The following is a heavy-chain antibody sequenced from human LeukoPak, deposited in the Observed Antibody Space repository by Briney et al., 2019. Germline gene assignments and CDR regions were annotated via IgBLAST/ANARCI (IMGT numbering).Heavy chain of an antibody. CDR3: AREAPPVWGSYRYNSDY. V-gene: IGHV4-4*02. CDR2: IYHSGTT. J-gene: IGHJ4*02. D-gene: IGHD3-16*02. CDR1: GDSISSGNW. Sequence: SETLSLTCAVSGDSISSGNWWTWVRQPPGKGLEWIGEIYHSGTTTYNPSLKSRVTISVDTSKNQFSLKLSSVTAADTAVYYCAREAPPVWGSYRYNSDYWGQGTLVTVSS.